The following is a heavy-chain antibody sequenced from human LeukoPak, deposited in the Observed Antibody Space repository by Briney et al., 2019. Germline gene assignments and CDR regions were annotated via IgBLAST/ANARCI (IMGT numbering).Heavy chain of an antibody. Sequence: GGSLRLSCTASGFTFGDYAMSWIRQAPGKGLEWVGFIRSKAYGETADYAASVKGRFTISRDDSKAIAYLQMNSLRTEDTAVYHCTRDRGAYNLYDYWGQGTLVTVSS. D-gene: IGHD1-1*01. CDR2: IRSKAYGETA. CDR1: GFTFGDYA. CDR3: TRDRGAYNLYDY. J-gene: IGHJ4*02. V-gene: IGHV3-49*03.